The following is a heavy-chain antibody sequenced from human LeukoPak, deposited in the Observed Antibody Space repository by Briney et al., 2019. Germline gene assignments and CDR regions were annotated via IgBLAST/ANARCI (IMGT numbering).Heavy chain of an antibody. D-gene: IGHD5-12*01. CDR1: GGSIRNYY. V-gene: IGHV4-59*01. CDR3: ARRDSYSGYDDY. J-gene: IGHJ4*02. Sequence: PSETLSLTCTVSGGSIRNYYWSWIRQPPGKGLQGIGYIYYSGTTNYNPSLKSRVTISVATSKNQFSLKLNSVTAADTAVYYCARRDSYSGYDDYWGQGTLVTVSS. CDR2: IYYSGTT.